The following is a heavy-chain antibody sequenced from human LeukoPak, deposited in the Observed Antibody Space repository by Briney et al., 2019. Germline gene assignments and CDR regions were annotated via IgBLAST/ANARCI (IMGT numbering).Heavy chain of an antibody. J-gene: IGHJ6*03. CDR2: ISAYNGNT. Sequence: VASVKVSCKASGYTFTNSGISWVRQAPGQGLEWMGWISAYNGNTNYAQKLQGRVTMTTDTSTSTAYMELRSLRSDDTAVYYCARKKEDNYYYYMDVWGKGTTVTVSS. V-gene: IGHV1-18*01. CDR3: ARKKEDNYYYYMDV. CDR1: GYTFTNSG.